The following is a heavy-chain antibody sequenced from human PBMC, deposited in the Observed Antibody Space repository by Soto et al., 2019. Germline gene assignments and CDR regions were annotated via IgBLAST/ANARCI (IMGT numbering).Heavy chain of an antibody. CDR2: IIPIFGTA. CDR1: GGTFSSYA. Sequence: QVQLVQSGAEVKKPGSSVKVSCKASGGTFSSYAISWVRQAPGQGLEWMGGIIPIFGTANYAQTYQGRVTINADESTSTAYMELSSLRSEDTAVYYCASLLVDTAMATGSDYWGQGTLVTVSS. D-gene: IGHD5-18*01. CDR3: ASLLVDTAMATGSDY. J-gene: IGHJ4*02. V-gene: IGHV1-69*01.